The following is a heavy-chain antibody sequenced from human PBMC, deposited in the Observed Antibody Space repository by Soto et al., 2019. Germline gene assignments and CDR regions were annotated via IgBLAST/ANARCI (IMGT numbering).Heavy chain of an antibody. CDR1: GFTFSSYG. J-gene: IGHJ4*02. V-gene: IGHV3-30*18. D-gene: IGHD6-13*01. CDR3: AKDLFRGIAAAGDFDY. Sequence: QVQLVESGGGVVQPGRSLRLSCAASGFTFSSYGMHWVRQAPGKGLEWVAVISYDGSNKYYADSVKGRFTISRDNSKNTLYLQMNSLRAEDTAVYYCAKDLFRGIAAAGDFDYWGQGTLVTVSS. CDR2: ISYDGSNK.